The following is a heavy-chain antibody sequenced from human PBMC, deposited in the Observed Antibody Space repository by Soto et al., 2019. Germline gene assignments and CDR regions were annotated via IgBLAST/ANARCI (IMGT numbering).Heavy chain of an antibody. CDR1: GGSISSGGYY. CDR2: IYYGGST. CDR3: AKNWNWGSLVH. V-gene: IGHV4-61*08. J-gene: IGHJ4*02. D-gene: IGHD7-27*01. Sequence: SETLSLTCAVSGGSISSGGYYCSWIRQSPGKGLEWIGFIYYGGSTNYNPSLKSRVTISVDTPKNQFSLKLSSVTAADTAVYYCAKNWNWGSLVHWGQGTLVTVSS.